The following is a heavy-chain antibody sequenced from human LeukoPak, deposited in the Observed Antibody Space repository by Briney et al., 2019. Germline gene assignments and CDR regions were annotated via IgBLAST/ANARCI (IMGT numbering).Heavy chain of an antibody. D-gene: IGHD2-15*01. CDR2: ISGSGGST. J-gene: IGHJ4*02. V-gene: IGHV3-23*01. Sequence: PGGSLRLSCAASGFTFSSYAMSWFRQAPGKGLEGVSAISGSGGSTYYADSVKGRFTISRDNSKNTLYLQMNSLRAEDTAVYYCAKDLKVVVAATPDYWGQGTLVTVSS. CDR3: AKDLKVVVAATPDY. CDR1: GFTFSSYA.